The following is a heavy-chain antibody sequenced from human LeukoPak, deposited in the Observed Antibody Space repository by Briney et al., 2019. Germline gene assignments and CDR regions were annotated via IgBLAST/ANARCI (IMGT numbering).Heavy chain of an antibody. CDR1: GGSISSGGYY. J-gene: IGHJ5*02. CDR3: ARDHDCSGGSCYRGDWFDP. CDR2: IYYSGST. V-gene: IGHV4-31*03. Sequence: TSETLSLTCTVSGGSISSGGYYWSWIRQHPGKGLEWIGYIYYSGSTYYNPSLKSRVTISVDTSKNQFSLKLSSVTAADTAVYYCARDHDCSGGSCYRGDWFDPWGQGTLVTVSS. D-gene: IGHD2-15*01.